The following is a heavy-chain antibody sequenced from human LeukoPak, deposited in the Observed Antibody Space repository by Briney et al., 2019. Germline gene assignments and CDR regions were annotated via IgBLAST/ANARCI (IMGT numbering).Heavy chain of an antibody. V-gene: IGHV1-2*02. CDR1: EYTFTGYY. D-gene: IGHD1-26*01. CDR2: INPNSGGT. CDR3: ATRPYSGTSFDY. Sequence: ASVKVSCKASEYTFTGYYIHWVRQAPGQGLEWMGWINPNSGGTNYAQKFQGRVTMTRDTSISTAYMELSRLRSDDTAVYCCATRPYSGTSFDYWGQGTLVTVSS. J-gene: IGHJ4*02.